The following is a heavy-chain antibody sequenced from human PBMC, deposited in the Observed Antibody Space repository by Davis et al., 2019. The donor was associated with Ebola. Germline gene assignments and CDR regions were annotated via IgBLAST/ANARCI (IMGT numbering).Heavy chain of an antibody. CDR3: ARAGDSSGYLGAFDI. J-gene: IGHJ3*02. V-gene: IGHV4-30-2*01. Sequence: SETLSLTCAVSGGSISSGGYSWSWIRQPPGKGLEWIGYIYHSGSTYYNPSLKSRVTISVDRSKNQFSLKLSSVAAADTAVYYCARAGDSSGYLGAFDIWGQGTMVTVSS. CDR2: IYHSGST. D-gene: IGHD3-22*01. CDR1: GGSISSGGYS.